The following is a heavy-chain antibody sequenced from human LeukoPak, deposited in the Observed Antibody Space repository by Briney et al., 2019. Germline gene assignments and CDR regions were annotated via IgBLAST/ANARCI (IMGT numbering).Heavy chain of an antibody. V-gene: IGHV3-48*01. Sequence: GGSLRLSCAASGFTFSSYSLDWVRQAPGKGLEWVSYITSSSSSIYYAASVKGRFTISRDNAKNSLFLQMNSLRGEDTAVYYCARGALGMAYFDYWGQGALVTVSS. CDR1: GFTFSSYS. CDR2: ITSSSSSI. D-gene: IGHD7-27*01. CDR3: ARGALGMAYFDY. J-gene: IGHJ4*02.